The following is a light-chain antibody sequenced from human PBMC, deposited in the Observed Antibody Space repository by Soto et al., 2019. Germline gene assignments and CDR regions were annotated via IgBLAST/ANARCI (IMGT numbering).Light chain of an antibody. V-gene: IGLV1-51*01. CDR1: SSNIGDNH. Sequence: QSVLTQPPSVSAAPGQKVTISCSGSSSNIGDNHVSWYQQFPGTAPKLLIYDNDNRPSGIPDRVSASKSGTSASLAITGLQPGDAADYYCGAWDSSLSAWLFGGGTKLTVL. J-gene: IGLJ3*02. CDR2: DND. CDR3: GAWDSSLSAWL.